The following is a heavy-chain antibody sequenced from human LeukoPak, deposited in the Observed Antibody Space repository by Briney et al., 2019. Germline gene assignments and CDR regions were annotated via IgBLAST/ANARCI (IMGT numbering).Heavy chain of an antibody. D-gene: IGHD3-3*01. V-gene: IGHV4-34*01. CDR3: ARGATFWSGYYEYYYYYMDV. J-gene: IGHJ6*03. CDR2: INHSGST. CDR1: GGSFSGYY. Sequence: SETLSLTCAVYGGSFSGYYWSWIRQPPGKGLEWIGEINHSGSTNYNPSLKSRVTISVDTSKNQFSLKLSSVTAADTAVYYCARGATFWSGYYEYYYYYMDVWGKGTTVTVSS.